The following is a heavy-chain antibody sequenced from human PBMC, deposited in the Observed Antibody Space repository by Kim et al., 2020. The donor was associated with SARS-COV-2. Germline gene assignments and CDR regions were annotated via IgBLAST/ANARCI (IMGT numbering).Heavy chain of an antibody. Sequence: SPSLKGRLTITKDTSKNQVVLTMTNMDPVDTATYYCAHSLEVVIADAFDIWGQGTMVTVSS. V-gene: IGHV2-5*01. J-gene: IGHJ3*02. D-gene: IGHD2-15*01. CDR3: AHSLEVVIADAFDI.